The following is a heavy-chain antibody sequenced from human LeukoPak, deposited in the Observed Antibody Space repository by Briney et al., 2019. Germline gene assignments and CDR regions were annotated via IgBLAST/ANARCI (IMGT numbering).Heavy chain of an antibody. CDR2: ISAYNGNT. J-gene: IGHJ4*02. Sequence: ASVKVSCKASGYTFTSYGISWVRQAPGQGLEWMGWISAYNGNTNYAQKFQGRVTMTRDTSISTAYMELSRLRSDDTAVYYCARVYYYDSSGPSLDYWGQGTLVTVSS. CDR3: ARVYYYDSSGPSLDY. V-gene: IGHV1-18*01. D-gene: IGHD3-22*01. CDR1: GYTFTSYG.